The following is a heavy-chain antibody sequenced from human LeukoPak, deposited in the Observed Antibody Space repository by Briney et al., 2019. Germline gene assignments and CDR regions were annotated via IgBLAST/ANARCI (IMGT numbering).Heavy chain of an antibody. CDR3: ARDQCCRVAGTGYYYGMDV. V-gene: IGHV1-69*13. CDR2: IIPIFGTA. D-gene: IGHD6-19*01. Sequence: SVTVSCTASGGTFSSYAISWVRQAPGQGLEWMGGIIPIFGTANYAQKFQGRVTITADESTSTAYMELSSLRSDDTAVYYCARDQCCRVAGTGYYYGMDVWGQGTTVTVSS. J-gene: IGHJ6*02. CDR1: GGTFSSYA.